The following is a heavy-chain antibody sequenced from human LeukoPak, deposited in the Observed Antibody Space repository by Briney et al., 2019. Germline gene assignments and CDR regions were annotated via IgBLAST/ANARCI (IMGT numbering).Heavy chain of an antibody. CDR1: DGSISDYY. CDR3: ARCRAAAGSPFDY. CDR2: IYYSGST. J-gene: IGHJ4*02. V-gene: IGHV4-59*01. D-gene: IGHD6-13*01. Sequence: SETLSLTCAVPDGSISDYYWSWIRQPPGKGLEWIGYIYYSGSTSYTPSLKSRVTISVDTSKNQFSLRLSTVTAADTAVYYCARCRAAAGSPFDYWGQGTLVTVSS.